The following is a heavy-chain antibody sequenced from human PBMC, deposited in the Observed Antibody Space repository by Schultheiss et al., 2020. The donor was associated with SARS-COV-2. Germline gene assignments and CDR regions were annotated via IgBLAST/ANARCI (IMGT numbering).Heavy chain of an antibody. V-gene: IGHV3-74*01. CDR2: INSDGSST. D-gene: IGHD5-18*01. J-gene: IGHJ4*02. Sequence: GESLKISCAASGFTFSYYYMSGVRQAPGKGLLWVSRINSDGSSTRYADSVKGRFAISRDNAKNTLYLQMNSLRAEDTAVYYCVRDRGTAILPGDYWGQGTLVTVSS. CDR1: GFTFSYYY. CDR3: VRDRGTAILPGDY.